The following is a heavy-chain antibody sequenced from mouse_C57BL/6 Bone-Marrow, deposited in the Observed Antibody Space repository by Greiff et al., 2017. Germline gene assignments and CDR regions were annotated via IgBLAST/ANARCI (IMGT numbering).Heavy chain of an antibody. V-gene: IGHV1-15*01. CDR3: TSPDY. Sequence: QVQLKQSGAELVRPGASVTLSCKASGYTFTDYEMHWVKQTPVHGLEWIGAIDPETGGTAYNQKFKGKAILTADKSSSTAYIELRSLTSEDSAVYYCTSPDYWGQGTTLTVSS. CDR2: IDPETGGT. CDR1: GYTFTDYE. J-gene: IGHJ2*01.